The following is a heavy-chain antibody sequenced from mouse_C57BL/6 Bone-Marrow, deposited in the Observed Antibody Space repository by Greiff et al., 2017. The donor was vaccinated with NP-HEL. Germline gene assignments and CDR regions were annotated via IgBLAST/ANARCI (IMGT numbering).Heavy chain of an antibody. CDR2: ISNGGGST. CDR1: GFTFSDYY. Sequence: EVQLVESGGGLVQPGGSLKLSCAASGFTFSDYYMYWVRQTPEKRLEWVAYISNGGGSTYYPDTVKGRFTISRDNAKNTLYLQMSRLKSEDTAMYYCAREGSFYAMDYWGQGTSVTVSS. V-gene: IGHV5-12*01. CDR3: AREGSFYAMDY. J-gene: IGHJ4*01.